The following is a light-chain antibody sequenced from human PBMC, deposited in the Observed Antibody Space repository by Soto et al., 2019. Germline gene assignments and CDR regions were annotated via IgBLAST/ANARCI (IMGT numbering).Light chain of an antibody. J-gene: IGKJ5*01. V-gene: IGKV1-39*01. CDR3: QQSFTTASIT. CDR2: AAS. Sequence: DIQMTQYPSSLSASVGDRVTSTCRASQSIKRNLNWYQHKPGKAPKLLIYAASSLQNGVPSRFRGGGSGTEFTLSINSLQPEYFGTYYCQQSFTTASITFGQGTRLEMK. CDR1: QSIKRN.